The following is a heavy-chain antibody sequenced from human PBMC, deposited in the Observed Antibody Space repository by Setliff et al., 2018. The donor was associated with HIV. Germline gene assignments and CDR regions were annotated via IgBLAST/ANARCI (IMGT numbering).Heavy chain of an antibody. D-gene: IGHD6-13*01. Sequence: PGGSLRLSCAASGFTFSIYEMNWVRQAPGKGLEWVSYMTASGSTIYYADSVKGRFTISRDNAKNSLYLQMNSLRAEDTAVYYCARDGYSSSWYVDSYYMDVWGKGNTVTVSS. CDR3: ARDGYSSSWYVDSYYMDV. CDR1: GFTFSIYE. CDR2: MTASGSTI. V-gene: IGHV3-48*03. J-gene: IGHJ6*03.